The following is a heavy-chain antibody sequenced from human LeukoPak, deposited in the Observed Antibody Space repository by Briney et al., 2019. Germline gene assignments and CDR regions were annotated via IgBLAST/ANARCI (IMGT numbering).Heavy chain of an antibody. J-gene: IGHJ4*02. CDR2: IYTSGST. V-gene: IGHV4-4*07. Sequence: SETLSLTCTVSGGSISDYYWNWIRQPAGQGLEWIGRIYTSGSTNYNPSLTSRVTMSIDTSKSQFSLKLSSVTAADTAIYFCARSRRESYDFFDYWGQGTLVTVSS. CDR3: ARSRRESYDFFDY. D-gene: IGHD3-16*01. CDR1: GGSISDYY.